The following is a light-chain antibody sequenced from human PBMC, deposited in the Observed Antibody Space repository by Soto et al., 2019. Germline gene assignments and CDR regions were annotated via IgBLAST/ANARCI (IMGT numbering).Light chain of an antibody. CDR2: EVG. CDR3: SSYTISNTLPFV. CDR1: RRDVGGYNY. V-gene: IGLV2-14*01. Sequence: QSALTQPASVSGSPGQSITISCTGTRRDVGGYNYVSWYQQYPGKSPKLLIYEVGHRPSGVSNRFSGSKSGNTASLTISGLQAEDEADYYCSSYTISNTLPFVFGTGTKVTVL. J-gene: IGLJ1*01.